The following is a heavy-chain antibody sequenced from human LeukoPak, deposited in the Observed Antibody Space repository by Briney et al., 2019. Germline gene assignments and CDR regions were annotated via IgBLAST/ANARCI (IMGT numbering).Heavy chain of an antibody. CDR3: ARLSGEYSSSSLDYYYYYYMDV. J-gene: IGHJ6*03. CDR2: IYHSGST. V-gene: IGHV4-38-2*01. D-gene: IGHD6-6*01. CDR1: GYSISSGYY. Sequence: KSSETLSLTCAVSGYSISSGYYWGWIRQPPGKGLEWIGSIYHSGSTYYNPSLKSRVTISVDTSKNQFPLKLSSVTAADTAVYYCARLSGEYSSSSLDYYYYYYMDVWGKGTTVTVSS.